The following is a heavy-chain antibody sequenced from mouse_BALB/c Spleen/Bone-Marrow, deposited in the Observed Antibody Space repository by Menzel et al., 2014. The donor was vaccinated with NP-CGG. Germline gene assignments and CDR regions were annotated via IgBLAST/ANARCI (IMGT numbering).Heavy chain of an antibody. J-gene: IGHJ4*01. D-gene: IGHD1-1*01. Sequence: DLVKPGASVKLSCKASGYTFTSYWINWIKQRPGQGLEWIGRIAPGSGSTYYNEMFKGKATLTVDASSSTAYIQLSSLSSEDSAVYFCGRESYYYENYAMDYWGQGTSVTVSS. V-gene: IGHV1S41*01. CDR2: IAPGSGST. CDR3: GRESYYYENYAMDY. CDR1: GYTFTSYW.